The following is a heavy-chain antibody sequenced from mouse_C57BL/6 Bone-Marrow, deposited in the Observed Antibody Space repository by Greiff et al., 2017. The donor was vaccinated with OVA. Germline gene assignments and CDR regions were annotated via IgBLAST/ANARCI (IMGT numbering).Heavy chain of an antibody. V-gene: IGHV3-6*01. CDR2: ISYDGSN. J-gene: IGHJ1*03. CDR3: ANYDGYPYWYFDV. D-gene: IGHD2-3*01. Sequence: EVKLMESGPGLVKPSQSLSLTCSVTGYSITSGYYWNWIRQFPGNKLEWMGYISYDGSNNYNPSLKNRISITRDTSKNQFFLKLNSVTTEDTATYYCANYDGYPYWYFDVWGTGTTVTVSS. CDR1: GYSITSGYY.